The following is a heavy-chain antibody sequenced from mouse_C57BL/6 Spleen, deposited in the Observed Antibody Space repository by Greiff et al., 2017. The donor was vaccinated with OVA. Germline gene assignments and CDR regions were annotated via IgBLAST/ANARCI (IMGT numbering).Heavy chain of an antibody. CDR1: GFTFSDYY. Sequence: EVQVVESEGGLVQPGSSMKLSCTASGFTFSDYYMAWVRQVPEKGLEWVANINYDGSSTYYLDSLKSRFIISRDNAKNILYLQMSSLKSEDTATYYCARFFDVWGTGTTVTVSS. V-gene: IGHV5-16*01. CDR2: INYDGSST. CDR3: ARFFDV. J-gene: IGHJ1*03.